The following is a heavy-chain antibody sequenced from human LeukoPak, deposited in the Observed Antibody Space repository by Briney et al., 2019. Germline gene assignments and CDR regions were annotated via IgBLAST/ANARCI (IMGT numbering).Heavy chain of an antibody. J-gene: IGHJ6*02. Sequence: SVKVSCKAPGFTFTSSTIQWVRQARGQRLEWIGWIVVGSGNTNYAQKFQEGVTITRDMSTSTAYMELSSLRSEDTAVYYCAADSSGGGSGYYYYYGMDVWGQGTTVTVSS. CDR2: IVVGSGNT. D-gene: IGHD3-10*01. V-gene: IGHV1-58*02. CDR3: AADSSGGGSGYYYYYGMDV. CDR1: GFTFTSST.